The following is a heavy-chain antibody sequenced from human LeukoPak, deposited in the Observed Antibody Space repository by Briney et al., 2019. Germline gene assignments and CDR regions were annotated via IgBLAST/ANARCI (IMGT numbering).Heavy chain of an antibody. CDR2: IKQDGSEK. Sequence: GGSLRLSCAASGFTFSSYWMSWVRQAPGKGLEWVANIKQDGSEKYYVDSVKGRFTISRDNAKNSLYLQMNSLRAEDTALYYCAKDMGFLEWLMNAFDIWGQGTMVTVSS. D-gene: IGHD3-3*01. CDR1: GFTFSSYW. CDR3: AKDMGFLEWLMNAFDI. J-gene: IGHJ3*02. V-gene: IGHV3-7*03.